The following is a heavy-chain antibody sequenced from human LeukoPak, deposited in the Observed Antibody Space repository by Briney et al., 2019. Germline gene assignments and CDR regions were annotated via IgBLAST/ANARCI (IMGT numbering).Heavy chain of an antibody. D-gene: IGHD6-19*01. CDR1: GGTFSSYA. J-gene: IGHJ5*02. CDR2: IIPILGIA. V-gene: IGHV1-69*04. Sequence: SVTVSCKVSGGTFSSYAISWVRQAPGHGHEWVGRIIPILGIATYAQKFQGRVTITADKSTSTAYMELSSLRSEDAAVYYCAREVAGTWGQGTLVTVSS. CDR3: AREVAGT.